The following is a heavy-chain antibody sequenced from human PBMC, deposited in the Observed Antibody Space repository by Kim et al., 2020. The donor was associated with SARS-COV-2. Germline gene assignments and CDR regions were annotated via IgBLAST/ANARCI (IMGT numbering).Heavy chain of an antibody. J-gene: IGHJ3*02. CDR2: TI. Sequence: TIPYAASVKGRSTVSRDNAKNSLYLQMNTVRDEDTAVYYCARVRDSAFDIWGQGTMVIVSS. V-gene: IGHV3-48*02. D-gene: IGHD3-3*01. CDR3: ARVRDSAFDI.